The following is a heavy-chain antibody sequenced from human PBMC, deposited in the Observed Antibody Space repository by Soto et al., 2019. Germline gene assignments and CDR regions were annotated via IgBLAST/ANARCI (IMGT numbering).Heavy chain of an antibody. V-gene: IGHV4-31*03. Sequence: QVQLQESGPGLVKPSQTLSLTCTVSGGSISSGGYYWSWIRQHPGKGLEWIGYIYYSGSTYYNYYTPXPXRXXTISVDTSKNQFSLKLSSVTAADTAVYYCARTPLLWGQGTLVTVSS. J-gene: IGHJ4*02. CDR1: GGSISSGGYY. CDR2: IYYSGST. D-gene: IGHD1-26*01. CDR3: ARTPLL.